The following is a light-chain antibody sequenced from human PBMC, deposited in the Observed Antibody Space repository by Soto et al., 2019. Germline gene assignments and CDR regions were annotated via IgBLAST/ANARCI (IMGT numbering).Light chain of an antibody. CDR3: SSYTDSSAFVV. CDR2: EVS. V-gene: IGLV2-14*01. CDR1: SSDVGGYKY. Sequence: QSVLAQPASVSGSPGQSITISCTGTSSDVGGYKYVSWYQQHPGKAPKLIISEVSNRPSGVSNRFSGSKSGNTASLTISGLQADDEADYYCSSYTDSSAFVVFGTGTKVTVL. J-gene: IGLJ1*01.